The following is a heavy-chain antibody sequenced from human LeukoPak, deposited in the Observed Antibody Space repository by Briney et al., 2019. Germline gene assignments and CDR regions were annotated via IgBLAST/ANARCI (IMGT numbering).Heavy chain of an antibody. D-gene: IGHD1-26*01. CDR3: AKQGYRATTPFDY. V-gene: IGHV3-23*01. CDR1: GFTFSSYA. CDR2: ISGSGGST. J-gene: IGHJ4*02. Sequence: GGSLRLSCAASGFTFSSYAMSWVRQAPGKGLEWVSAISGSGGSTYYADSVKGRLTISRDNSKNTLYLQMNSLRAEETAVYYCAKQGYRATTPFDYWGQGTLVTVSS.